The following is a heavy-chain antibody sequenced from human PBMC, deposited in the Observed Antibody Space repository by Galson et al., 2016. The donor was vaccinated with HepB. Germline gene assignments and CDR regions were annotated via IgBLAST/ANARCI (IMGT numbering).Heavy chain of an antibody. V-gene: IGHV5-51*01. CDR3: ARHVASSRWSTFDY. CDR1: GYSFSNYW. D-gene: IGHD6-13*01. CDR2: IYPGNFDT. J-gene: IGHJ4*02. Sequence: QSGAEVKKPGESLKISCQSSGYSFSNYWIGWVRQMPGKGLEYLGIIYPGNFDTKYSPSFQGQVTISADRSISTAYLQWNSMKASDTAMYYCARHVASSRWSTFDYWGQGTLVTVSS.